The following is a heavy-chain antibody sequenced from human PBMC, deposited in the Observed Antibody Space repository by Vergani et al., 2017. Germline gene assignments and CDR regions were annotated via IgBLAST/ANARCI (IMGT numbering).Heavy chain of an antibody. Sequence: EVQLLESGGGLVQPGGSLRLSCAASGFTFSSYAMSWVRQAPGKGLEWVSAISGSGGSTYYADSVKGRFTISRDNSKNTLYLQMNSLRAEDTAVYYCAKAAYCSSTSCYERYYFDYWGQETLVTVSS. J-gene: IGHJ4*02. V-gene: IGHV3-23*01. CDR2: ISGSGGST. D-gene: IGHD2-2*01. CDR3: AKAAYCSSTSCYERYYFDY. CDR1: GFTFSSYA.